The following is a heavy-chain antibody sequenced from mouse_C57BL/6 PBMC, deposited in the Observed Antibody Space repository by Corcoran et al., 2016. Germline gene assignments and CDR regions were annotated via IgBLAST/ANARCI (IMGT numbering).Heavy chain of an antibody. CDR3: ARWIPRIGAMDY. J-gene: IGHJ4*01. Sequence: QIQLVQSGPELKKPGETVKISCKASGYTFTTYGMSWVKQAPGKGLKWMGWINTYSGVPTYADDFKGRFAFSLETSASTAYLQINNLKNEDTATYFCARWIPRIGAMDYCGQGTSVTVSS. CDR1: GYTFTTYG. D-gene: IGHD2-14*01. CDR2: INTYSGVP. V-gene: IGHV9-3*01.